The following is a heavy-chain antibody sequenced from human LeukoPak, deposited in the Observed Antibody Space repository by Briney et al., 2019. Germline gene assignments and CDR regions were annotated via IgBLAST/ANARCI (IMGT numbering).Heavy chain of an antibody. CDR3: AKGHTSLAP. Sequence: GGSLRLSCAASGFSFTTSWMSWVRQAPGKGLEWVASIEQDGSEKYYADSVKGRFTISRDNAKNSLFLQMNSLRAEDTAVYYCAKGHTSLAPGGQGALVTVSS. CDR1: GFSFTTSW. J-gene: IGHJ4*02. D-gene: IGHD5-18*01. V-gene: IGHV3-7*01. CDR2: IEQDGSEK.